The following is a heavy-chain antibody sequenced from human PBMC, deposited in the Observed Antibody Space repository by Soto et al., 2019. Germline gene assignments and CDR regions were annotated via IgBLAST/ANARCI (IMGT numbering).Heavy chain of an antibody. J-gene: IGHJ5*01. CDR2: IYYSGLT. V-gene: IGHV4-61*01. D-gene: IGHD2-15*01. CDR3: VRTPTSPRRFDS. Sequence: PSETLSLTCTVPGGSVSSGRYYWSWIRQPPGKGLEWIGYIYYSGLTNYSPSLKTRVAISIDTSKNQFSLILSSVTAADTAVYYCVRTPTSPRRFDSWGQGTLVTVSS. CDR1: GGSVSSGRYY.